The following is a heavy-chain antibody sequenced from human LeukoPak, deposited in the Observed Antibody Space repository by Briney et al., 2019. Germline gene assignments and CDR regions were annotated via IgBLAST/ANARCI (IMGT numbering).Heavy chain of an antibody. CDR1: GFTFRNYV. D-gene: IGHD3-10*01. V-gene: IGHV3-30-3*01. CDR2: TSSDLNVK. J-gene: IGHJ4*02. CDR3: ARQGYYGSGSPPSLYFDY. Sequence: GGSLRLSCAASGFTFRNYVIHWVRQAPGKGLEWVAVTSSDLNVKLYADSVKGRFTISRDNSRSTLYLQMNSLRPEDTAIYYCARQGYYGSGSPPSLYFDYWGQGTLVTVSS.